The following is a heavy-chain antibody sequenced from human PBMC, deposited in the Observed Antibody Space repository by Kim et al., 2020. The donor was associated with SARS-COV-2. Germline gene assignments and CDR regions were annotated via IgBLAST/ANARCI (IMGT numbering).Heavy chain of an antibody. CDR3: ARHGYYDSSGYYLISNYYGMDV. CDR1: GGSISSSSYY. Sequence: SETLSLTCTVSGGSISSSSYYWGWIRQPPGKGLEWIGSIYYSGSTYYNPSLKNRVTISVDTSKNQFSLKLSSVTAADTAVYYCARHGYYDSSGYYLISNYYGMDVWGQGTTVTVSS. D-gene: IGHD3-22*01. V-gene: IGHV4-39*01. CDR2: IYYSGST. J-gene: IGHJ6*02.